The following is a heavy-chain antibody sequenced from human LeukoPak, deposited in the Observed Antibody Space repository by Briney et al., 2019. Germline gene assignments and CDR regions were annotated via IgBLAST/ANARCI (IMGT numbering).Heavy chain of an antibody. J-gene: IGHJ4*02. CDR1: GYSISSGYY. D-gene: IGHD3-10*01. Sequence: PSETLSLTCTVSGYSISSGYYWGWIRQPPGKGLEWIGSIYHSGSTYYNPSLKSRVTISVDTSKNQFSLKLSSVTAADTAVYYCARGGPSVPYGYWGQGTLVTVSS. V-gene: IGHV4-38-2*02. CDR2: IYHSGST. CDR3: ARGGPSVPYGY.